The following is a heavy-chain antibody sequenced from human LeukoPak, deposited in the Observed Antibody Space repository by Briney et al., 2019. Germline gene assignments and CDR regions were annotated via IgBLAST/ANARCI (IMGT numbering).Heavy chain of an antibody. D-gene: IGHD5-24*01. CDR1: GYTFNGYY. J-gene: IGHJ6*03. V-gene: IGHV1-2*06. Sequence: ASVKVSCKASGYTFNGYYMHWVRQAPGQGLQWMGRINPKSCGTNYAQKFQGRVTMTRDTSISTAYMELSRLRSDDTAVYYCARGLEDYYYMDVWGEGTTVTVSS. CDR3: ARGLEDYYYMDV. CDR2: INPKSCGT.